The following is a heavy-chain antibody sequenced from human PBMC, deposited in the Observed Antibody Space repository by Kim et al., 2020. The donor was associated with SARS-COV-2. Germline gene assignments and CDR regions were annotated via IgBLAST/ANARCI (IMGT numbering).Heavy chain of an antibody. Sequence: GGSLRLSCAASGFTFSSYWMSWVRQAPGKGLEWVANIKQDGSEKYYVDSVKGRFTISRDNAKNSLYLQMNSLRAEDTAVYYCAREANPIIAAAGDYYYGMDVWGQGTTVTVSS. D-gene: IGHD6-13*01. J-gene: IGHJ6*02. CDR3: AREANPIIAAAGDYYYGMDV. V-gene: IGHV3-7*01. CDR2: IKQDGSEK. CDR1: GFTFSSYW.